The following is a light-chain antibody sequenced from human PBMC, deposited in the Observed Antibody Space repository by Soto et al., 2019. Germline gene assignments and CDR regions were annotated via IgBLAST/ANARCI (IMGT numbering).Light chain of an antibody. CDR1: SSDVGGYNY. V-gene: IGLV2-14*01. Sequence: QSALTQPASVSGSPGQSITISCTGTSSDVGGYNYVSWYQQHPGKAPKLMIYDVSNRPSGVSNRFSGSKSGNTASLAITGLQAEDEADYYCQSYDSSLSGSGVFGTGTKLTVL. CDR3: QSYDSSLSGSGV. J-gene: IGLJ1*01. CDR2: DVS.